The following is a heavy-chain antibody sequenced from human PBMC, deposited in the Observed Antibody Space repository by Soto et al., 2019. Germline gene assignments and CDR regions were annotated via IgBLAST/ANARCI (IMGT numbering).Heavy chain of an antibody. CDR2: IHPSGNT. CDR1: DESLSDAY. V-gene: IGHV4-34*01. CDR3: ARHDYGGFGL. Sequence: SETLSLTCAVYDESLSDAYYTWTRQPPGKGLEWIGEIHPSGNTYYNPSLKTRVTLSQDTSKKQFSLNLISVTAADTGVYYCARHDYGGFGLWGQGTLVTVSS. J-gene: IGHJ4*02. D-gene: IGHD4-17*01.